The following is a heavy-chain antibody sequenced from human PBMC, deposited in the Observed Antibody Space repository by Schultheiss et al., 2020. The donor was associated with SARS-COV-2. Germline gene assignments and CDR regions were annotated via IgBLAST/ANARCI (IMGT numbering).Heavy chain of an antibody. CDR2: IYYSGST. CDR3: ARPYCRSTSCYYYYGMDV. Sequence: SETLSLTCAVSGGSISSGGYYWSWIRQPPGKGLEWIGYIYYSGSTYYNPSLKSRVTISVDTSKNQFSLKLSSVTAADTAVYYCARPYCRSTSCYYYYGMDVWGQGTTVTVSS. J-gene: IGHJ6*02. V-gene: IGHV4-31*02. D-gene: IGHD2-2*01. CDR1: GGSISSGGYY.